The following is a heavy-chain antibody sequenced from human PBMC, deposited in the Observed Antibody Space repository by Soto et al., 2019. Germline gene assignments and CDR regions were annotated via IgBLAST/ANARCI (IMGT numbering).Heavy chain of an antibody. D-gene: IGHD1-20*01. CDR2: IGSVGGDT. Sequence: AGGSLRLSCAASGFTFYSYAMSWVRQAPGKGLEWVSTIGSVGGDTYYADSVKGRFTISRDDSKNTLLLQMNSLRAEDTAVYYCVKDRMAYNSVWDPFDIWGQGTMVTVSS. CDR3: VKDRMAYNSVWDPFDI. V-gene: IGHV3-23*01. CDR1: GFTFYSYA. J-gene: IGHJ3*02.